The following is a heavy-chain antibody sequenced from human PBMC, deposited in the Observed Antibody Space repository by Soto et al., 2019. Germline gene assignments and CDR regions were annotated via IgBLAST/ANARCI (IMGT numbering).Heavy chain of an antibody. CDR3: ARDPYSSSWYEY. CDR1: GCTFSSYA. CDR2: IIPIFGTA. V-gene: IGHV1-69*13. J-gene: IGHJ4*02. D-gene: IGHD6-13*01. Sequence: PSLWVSCKASGCTFSSYAISWVRQARGQGLEWMGGIIPIFGTANYEQKFQGRVTITADESTSTAYMELSSLRSEDTAVYYCARDPYSSSWYEYWGQGTLVIVS.